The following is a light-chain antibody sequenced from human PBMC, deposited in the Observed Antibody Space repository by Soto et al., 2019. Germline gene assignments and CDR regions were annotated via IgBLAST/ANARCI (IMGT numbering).Light chain of an antibody. CDR1: RGINTY. Sequence: IQMGQCASSGCRRIVDRITITCRSSRGINTYVNWYQQKPGKAPKLLIFSASNLQGGVPSRFSGTGSGPAFTFTLSSLLPAAFAPYYCQQTYTTPRTFGQGTQGG. CDR3: QQTYTTPRT. V-gene: IGKV1-39*01. CDR2: SAS. J-gene: IGKJ1*01.